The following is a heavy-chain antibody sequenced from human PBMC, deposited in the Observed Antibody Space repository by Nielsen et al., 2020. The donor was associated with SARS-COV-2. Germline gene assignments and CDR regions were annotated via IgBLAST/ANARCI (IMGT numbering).Heavy chain of an antibody. D-gene: IGHD3-16*02. CDR3: ARAFDYDYVWGSYRPYYFDY. CDR2: ISGSGGST. J-gene: IGHJ4*02. V-gene: IGHV3-23*01. CDR1: GFTFGDYA. Sequence: GESLKISCTASGFTFGDYAMSWVRQAPGKGLEWVSAISGSGGSTYYADSVKGRFTISRDNSKNTLYLQMNSLRAEDTAVYYCARAFDYDYVWGSYRPYYFDYWGQGTLVTVSS.